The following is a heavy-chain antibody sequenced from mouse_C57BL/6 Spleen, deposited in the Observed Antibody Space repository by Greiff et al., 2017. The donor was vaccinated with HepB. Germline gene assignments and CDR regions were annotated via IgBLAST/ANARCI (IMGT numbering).Heavy chain of an antibody. CDR1: GYTFTDYY. CDR3: ARQEDYYGSSPYFDV. V-gene: IGHV1-19*01. J-gene: IGHJ1*03. Sequence: EVHLVESGPVLVKPGASVKMSCKASGYTFTDYYMNWVKQSHGKSLEWIGVINPYNGGTSYNQKFKGKATLTVDKSSSTAYMELNSLTSEDSAVYYCARQEDYYGSSPYFDVWGTGTTVTVSS. CDR2: INPYNGGT. D-gene: IGHD1-1*01.